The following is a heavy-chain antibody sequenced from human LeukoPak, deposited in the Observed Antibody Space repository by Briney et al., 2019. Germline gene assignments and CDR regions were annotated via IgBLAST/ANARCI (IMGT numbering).Heavy chain of an antibody. V-gene: IGHV1-69*04. J-gene: IGHJ5*02. CDR2: VIPILGIA. D-gene: IGHD3-10*01. CDR3: ARVLLVRGALLDWFDP. CDR1: GGTFSSYA. Sequence: ASVKVSCKASGGTFSSYAISSVRQAPGQGLEWRGRVIPILGIANYAQKFQGRVTITADKSTSTAYMELSSLRSEDTAVYYCARVLLVRGALLDWFDPWGQGTLVTVSS.